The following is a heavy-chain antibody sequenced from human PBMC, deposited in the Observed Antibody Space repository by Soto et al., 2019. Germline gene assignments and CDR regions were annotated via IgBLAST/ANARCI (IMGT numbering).Heavy chain of an antibody. CDR1: GGTFSSYA. CDR3: AAAVWFGELTHYVDY. V-gene: IGHV1-69*01. J-gene: IGHJ4*02. D-gene: IGHD3-10*01. CDR2: IIPIFGTA. Sequence: QVQLVQSGAEVKKPGSSVKVSCKASGGTFSSYAISWVRQAPGQGLEWMGGIIPIFGTANYAQKFQGRVTITADESTSTGYMELSSLRSEDTAVYYCAAAVWFGELTHYVDYWGQGTLVPVSS.